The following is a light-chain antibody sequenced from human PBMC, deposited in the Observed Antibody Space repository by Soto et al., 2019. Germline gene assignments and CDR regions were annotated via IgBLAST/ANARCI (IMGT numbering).Light chain of an antibody. V-gene: IGLV2-14*01. Sequence: QSVLTQPASVSGSPGQSITVSCTGSSNDAGGYYYCSWYQQHPGKAPKVIIYEVNNRPSGVSDRFSGPQSGNTASLTISGLQAEDEADYYCSSYTSRKGDFVFGTGTKVTVL. J-gene: IGLJ1*01. CDR2: EVN. CDR1: SNDAGGYYY. CDR3: SSYTSRKGDFV.